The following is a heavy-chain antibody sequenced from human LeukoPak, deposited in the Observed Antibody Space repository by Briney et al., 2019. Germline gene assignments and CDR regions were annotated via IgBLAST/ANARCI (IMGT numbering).Heavy chain of an antibody. CDR1: GFTVSSNY. Sequence: GGSLRLSCAASGFTVSSNYMSWVRQAPGKGLEWVSVIYSGGSTYYADSVKGRFTISRDNSKNTLYLQMNSLRAEDTAVYYCARDRLSSSWYHYYGMDVWGQGTTVTVSS. V-gene: IGHV3-53*01. CDR3: ARDRLSSSWYHYYGMDV. J-gene: IGHJ6*02. CDR2: IYSGGST. D-gene: IGHD6-13*01.